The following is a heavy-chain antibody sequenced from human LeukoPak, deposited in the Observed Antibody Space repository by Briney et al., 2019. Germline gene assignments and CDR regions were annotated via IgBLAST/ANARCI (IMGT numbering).Heavy chain of an antibody. Sequence: GGSLRLSCVASGFTLDDYAMHWVRQASGKGLEWVGRIRSKANSYATAYAASVKGRFTISRDDSKNTAYLQMNSLKTEDTAVYYCTRPLYYYDSSGYVYWGQGTLVTVSS. CDR1: GFTLDDYA. D-gene: IGHD3-22*01. CDR2: IRSKANSYAT. J-gene: IGHJ4*02. CDR3: TRPLYYYDSSGYVY. V-gene: IGHV3-73*01.